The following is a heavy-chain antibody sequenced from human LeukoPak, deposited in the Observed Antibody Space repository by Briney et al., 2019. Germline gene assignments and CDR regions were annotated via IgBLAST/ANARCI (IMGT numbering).Heavy chain of an antibody. CDR1: GGSITSYC. CDR3: AREGVSYYDRSGYHY. Sequence: SETLSLTCTVSGGSITSYCWSWIRQPPGKGLEWIGYVYYSGSTNYNPSLNSRVTISADTSKNQFSLKLNSATAADTAVYYCAREGVSYYDRSGYHYWGQGTLVTVSS. V-gene: IGHV4-59*01. J-gene: IGHJ4*02. CDR2: VYYSGST. D-gene: IGHD3-22*01.